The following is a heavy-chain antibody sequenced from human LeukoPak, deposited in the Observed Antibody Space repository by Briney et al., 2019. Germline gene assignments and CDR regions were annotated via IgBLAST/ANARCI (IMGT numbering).Heavy chain of an antibody. J-gene: IGHJ3*02. CDR3: ARDGTFDI. D-gene: IGHD1-1*01. CDR1: GYTFTGYY. CDR2: INPDSGAT. Sequence: ASVKVSCKASGYTFTGYYMHWMRQAPGQGLEWMGWINPDSGATNYAQKFQGRVTMTRDTSISTAYMELSRLRSDDTAVYYCARDGTFDIWGQGAMVTVSS. V-gene: IGHV1-2*02.